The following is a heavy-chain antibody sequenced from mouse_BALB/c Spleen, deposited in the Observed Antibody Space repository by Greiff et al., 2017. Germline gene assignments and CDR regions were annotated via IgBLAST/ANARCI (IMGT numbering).Heavy chain of an antibody. D-gene: IGHD1-1*01. V-gene: IGHV5-12-2*01. CDR2: ISNGGGST. CDR1: GFTFSSYT. J-gene: IGHJ4*01. CDR3: ARHYYYGSAMDY. Sequence: EVMLVESGGGLVQPGGSLKLSCAASGFTFSSYTMSWVRQTPEKRLEWVAYISNGGGSTYYPDTVKGRFTISRDNAKNTLYLQMSSLKSEDTAMYYCARHYYYGSAMDYWGQGTSVTVSS.